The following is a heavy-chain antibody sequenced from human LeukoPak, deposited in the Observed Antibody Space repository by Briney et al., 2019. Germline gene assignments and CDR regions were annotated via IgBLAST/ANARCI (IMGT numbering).Heavy chain of an antibody. J-gene: IGHJ3*02. CDR1: GFTFSNYA. CDR3: AKGHGSGSYYNVGAFDI. Sequence: GGSLRLSCAASGFTFSNYAMSWVRQAPGKGLEWVSGISASSGSTYHAASVRGRFSISRDNSKNTLYLQMNSLRAEDTAVYYCAKGHGSGSYYNVGAFDIWGQGTMVTVSS. V-gene: IGHV3-23*01. CDR2: ISASSGST. D-gene: IGHD3-10*01.